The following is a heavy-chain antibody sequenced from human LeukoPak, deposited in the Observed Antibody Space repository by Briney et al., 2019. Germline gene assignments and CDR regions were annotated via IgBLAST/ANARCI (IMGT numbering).Heavy chain of an antibody. J-gene: IGHJ4*02. V-gene: IGHV4-59*01. Sequence: SETLSLTCTVSGGSISSYYWSWIRQPPGRGLEWIGYIYYSGSTNYNPSLKRRVTISVDTSKNQFSLKLSSVTAADTAVYYCARRRGDGYSYGEEDYWGQGTLVTVSS. D-gene: IGHD5-18*01. CDR2: IYYSGST. CDR1: GGSISSYY. CDR3: ARRRGDGYSYGEEDY.